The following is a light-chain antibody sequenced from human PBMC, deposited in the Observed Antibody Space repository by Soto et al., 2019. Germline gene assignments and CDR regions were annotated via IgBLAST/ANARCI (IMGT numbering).Light chain of an antibody. Sequence: EIVLTQSPGTLSLSPGEGATLSCWASQSVPSNYLAWFQQRPGQAPRLLMYGASSRATGIPDRFRVSGSGTDFTLPISRLEPDDFAVYYCQQYGDSSRTFGQGTKVEIK. J-gene: IGKJ1*01. V-gene: IGKV3-20*01. CDR2: GAS. CDR1: QSVPSNY. CDR3: QQYGDSSRT.